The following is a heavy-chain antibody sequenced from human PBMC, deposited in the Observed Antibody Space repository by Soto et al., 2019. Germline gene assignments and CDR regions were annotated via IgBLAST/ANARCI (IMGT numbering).Heavy chain of an antibody. CDR2: IIPILGTA. Sequence: SVKVSCKASGGTFSSYSISWVRQAPGQGLEWMGGIIPILGTANYAQKFQGRVTITADESTSTAYMELSSLRSEDTAVYYCAIARRDGYNSQAFDIWGQGTMVTVSS. CDR1: GGTFSSYS. J-gene: IGHJ3*02. CDR3: AIARRDGYNSQAFDI. V-gene: IGHV1-69*13. D-gene: IGHD5-12*01.